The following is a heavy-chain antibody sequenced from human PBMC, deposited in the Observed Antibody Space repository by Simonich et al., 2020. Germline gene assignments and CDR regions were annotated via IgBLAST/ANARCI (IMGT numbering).Heavy chain of an antibody. J-gene: IGHJ3*02. V-gene: IGHV1-2*02. CDR3: ARDPVVPAAIRNAFDI. CDR2: INPNRGGT. CDR1: GYTFTGYY. D-gene: IGHD2-2*01. Sequence: QVQLVQSGAEVKKPGASVKVSCKASGYTFTGYYMHWVRQAPGQGLEWMGWINPNRGGTKYAQKFQGRVTMTRDTSISTAYMELSRLRSDDTAVYYCARDPVVPAAIRNAFDIWGQGTMVTVSS.